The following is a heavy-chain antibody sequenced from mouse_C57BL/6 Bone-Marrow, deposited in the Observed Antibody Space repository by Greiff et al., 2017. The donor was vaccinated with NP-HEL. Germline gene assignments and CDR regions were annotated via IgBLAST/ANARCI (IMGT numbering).Heavy chain of an antibody. CDR2: IDPETGGT. Sequence: QVQLKQSGAELVRPGASVTLSCKASGYTFTDYEMHWVKQTPVHGLEWIGAIDPETGGTAYNQKFKGKAILTADKSSSTAYMELRSLTSEDSAVYYCTWFIATVVAKDWYFDVWGTGTTVTVSS. J-gene: IGHJ1*03. V-gene: IGHV1-15*01. CDR3: TWFIATVVAKDWYFDV. CDR1: GYTFTDYE. D-gene: IGHD1-1*01.